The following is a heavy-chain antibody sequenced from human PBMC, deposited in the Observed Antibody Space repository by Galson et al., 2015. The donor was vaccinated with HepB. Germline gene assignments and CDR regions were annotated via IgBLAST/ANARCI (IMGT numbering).Heavy chain of an antibody. CDR1: GGTFSNYA. J-gene: IGHJ4*02. Sequence: SVKVSCKASGGTFSNYAISWVRQAPGQGLEWMGGIIPIFGVVNYAQKFQDRLTITADESTSTAYMELSSLSSDDTAVYYCATGRTTTSYYFDYWGQGTLITVSS. D-gene: IGHD1-1*01. CDR2: IIPIFGVV. V-gene: IGHV1-69*13. CDR3: ATGRTTTSYYFDY.